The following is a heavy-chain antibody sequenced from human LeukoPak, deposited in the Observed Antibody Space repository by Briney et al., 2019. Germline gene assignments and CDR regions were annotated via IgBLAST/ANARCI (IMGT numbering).Heavy chain of an antibody. J-gene: IGHJ4*02. CDR3: ARSGGSGFQLDS. Sequence: SDTLSLTCTVSGGSIGSYYWSWVQQPAGKGLEWIGRSYTTGRTIYNPSLKSRVTMSLDTSKNQLSLNLSSVTAADTAVYYCARSGGSGFQLDSWGQGTLVTVSS. D-gene: IGHD1-26*01. CDR2: SYTTGRT. CDR1: GGSIGSYY. V-gene: IGHV4-4*07.